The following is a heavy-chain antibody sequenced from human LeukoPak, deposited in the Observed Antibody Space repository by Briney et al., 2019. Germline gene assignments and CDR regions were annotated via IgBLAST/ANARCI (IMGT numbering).Heavy chain of an antibody. CDR1: GGSISNYY. D-gene: IGHD2-15*01. V-gene: IGHV4-59*08. Sequence: SETLSLTCTVSGGSISNYYWSWIRQPPGKGLEWIGYFYNSGSTNYNPSLKSRVTISVDMSKNQFSLKLSSVTAADTAVYYCARHHRYCSGGSCYLFDYWGQGTLVTVSS. CDR3: ARHHRYCSGGSCYLFDY. CDR2: FYNSGST. J-gene: IGHJ4*02.